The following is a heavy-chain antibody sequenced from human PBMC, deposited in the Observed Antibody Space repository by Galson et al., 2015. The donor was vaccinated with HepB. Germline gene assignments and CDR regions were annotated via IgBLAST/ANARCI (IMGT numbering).Heavy chain of an antibody. D-gene: IGHD3-16*02. Sequence: SLRLSCAASGFTLSSHWMSWVRQAPGKGLEWLANINHDGSDKYYVDSVKGRFSISRDSARNTLYLQMNSLRAEDTAVYYCARWGVWDNYRYGDYWGQGTLVTVSS. V-gene: IGHV3-7*03. J-gene: IGHJ4*02. CDR1: GFTLSSHW. CDR3: ARWGVWDNYRYGDY. CDR2: INHDGSDK.